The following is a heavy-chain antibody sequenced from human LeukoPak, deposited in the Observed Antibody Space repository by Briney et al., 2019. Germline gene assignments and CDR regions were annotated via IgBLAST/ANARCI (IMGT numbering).Heavy chain of an antibody. J-gene: IGHJ5*02. CDR3: AREPLALRSIAARPGYWFDP. CDR2: INPNSGGA. V-gene: IGHV1-2*02. Sequence: SVKVSRKASGYTFTGYYMHLVRQAHGQGLERMGWINPNSGGANYAQKFQGRVTMTRDTSISTAYMELSRLRSDDTAVYYCAREPLALRSIAARPGYWFDPWGQGTLVTVSS. D-gene: IGHD6-6*01. CDR1: GYTFTGYY.